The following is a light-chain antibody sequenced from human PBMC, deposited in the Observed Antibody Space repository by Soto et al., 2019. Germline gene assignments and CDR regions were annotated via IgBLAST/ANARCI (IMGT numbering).Light chain of an antibody. Sequence: EIVLTQSPCTLSLSPGERATLSCRASQSVRSNYLAWYQQKPGQAPRLLIYNSSTRATGIPDRFSGSGSGTDFTLSISRLEPEDFALYYCQQYRDLPRTFGQGTQVEIK. V-gene: IGKV3-20*01. J-gene: IGKJ1*01. CDR1: QSVRSNY. CDR3: QQYRDLPRT. CDR2: NSS.